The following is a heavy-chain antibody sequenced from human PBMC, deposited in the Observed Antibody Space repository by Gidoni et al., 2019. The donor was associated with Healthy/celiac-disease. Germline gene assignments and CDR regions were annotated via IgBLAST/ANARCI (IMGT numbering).Heavy chain of an antibody. V-gene: IGHV3-30*18. J-gene: IGHJ4*02. CDR1: GFTFSSYG. CDR3: AKDLRRYCSGGSCYPYFDY. CDR2: ISYDGSNK. Sequence: QVQLVESGGGVVQPGRSLRLSCAASGFTFSSYGMHWVRQAPGKGLEWVAVISYDGSNKYYADSVKGRFTISRDNSKNTLYLQMNSLRAEDTAVYYCAKDLRRYCSGGSCYPYFDYWGQGTLVTVSS. D-gene: IGHD2-15*01.